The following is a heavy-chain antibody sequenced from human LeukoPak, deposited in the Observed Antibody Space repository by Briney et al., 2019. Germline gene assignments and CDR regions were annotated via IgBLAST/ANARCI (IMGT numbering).Heavy chain of an antibody. CDR2: ISYDGSNK. Sequence: GGSLRLSCAASGFTFSSYAMSWVRQAPGKGLEWVAVISYDGSNKYYADSVKGRFTISRDNSKNTLYLQMNSLRAEDTAVYYCAKILRLQFWGQGTLVTVSS. J-gene: IGHJ4*02. CDR1: GFTFSSYA. D-gene: IGHD6-25*01. V-gene: IGHV3-30*18. CDR3: AKILRLQF.